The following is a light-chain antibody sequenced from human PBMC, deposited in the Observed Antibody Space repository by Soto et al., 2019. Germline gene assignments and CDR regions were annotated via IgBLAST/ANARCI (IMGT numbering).Light chain of an antibody. J-gene: IGKJ4*01. CDR2: AAS. V-gene: IGKV1-27*01. CDR1: QGISNY. Sequence: DVQMTQAPSSLSASVGDRVTITCRASQGISNYLAWYQQKPGKVPKLLIYAASILQSGIPSRFSGSGSGTEFTITISSLQPEDVATYYCQNYNSAPRTFGGGTKVEIK. CDR3: QNYNSAPRT.